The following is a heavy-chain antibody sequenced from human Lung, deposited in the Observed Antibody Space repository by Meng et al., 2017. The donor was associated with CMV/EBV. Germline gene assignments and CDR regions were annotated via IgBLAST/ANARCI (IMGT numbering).Heavy chain of an antibody. CDR2: IKSKADGGTT. J-gene: IGHJ6*01. CDR3: TTDSVAGPVYYYYGMDF. CDR1: GFTFSNAW. D-gene: IGHD6-19*01. V-gene: IGHV3-15*01. Sequence: GGSLRLXXAASGFTFSNAWMSWVRQVPGQGLKWVGRIKSKADGGTTDYAAPVKGRFTISRDDSENTLYLHMNSLRTDDTGVYYCTTDSVAGPVYYYYGMDFWGQETXVTVSS.